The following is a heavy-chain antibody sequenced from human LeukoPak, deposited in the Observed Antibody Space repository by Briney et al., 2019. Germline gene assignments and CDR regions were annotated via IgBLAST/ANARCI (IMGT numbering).Heavy chain of an antibody. CDR3: PRGGY. V-gene: IGHV1-18*01. CDR2: LSAYHGTT. CDR1: GYTCTSCG. Sequence: GASVNLSCKASGYTCTSCGISWGRQAPGQGLEWMEWLSAYHGTTNYTKNLHRRPTMPTATSTSPAYIELRSLRSDDTPVYYCPRGGYWGQGTLVTVSS. J-gene: IGHJ4*02.